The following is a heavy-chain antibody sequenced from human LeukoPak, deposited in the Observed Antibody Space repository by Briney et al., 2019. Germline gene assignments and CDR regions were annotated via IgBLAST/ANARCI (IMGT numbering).Heavy chain of an antibody. V-gene: IGHV3-30*18. D-gene: IGHD4-17*01. CDR3: AKAMTTVTNFGDY. J-gene: IGHJ4*02. CDR2: ISYDGSNK. CDR1: GFTFSSYG. Sequence: GGSLRLSCAASGFTFSSYGMHWVRQAPGKGLEWLAVISYDGSNKYYADSVKGRFTISRDNSKNTLYLQMNSLRAEDTAAYYCAKAMTTVTNFGDYWGRGTLVTVSS.